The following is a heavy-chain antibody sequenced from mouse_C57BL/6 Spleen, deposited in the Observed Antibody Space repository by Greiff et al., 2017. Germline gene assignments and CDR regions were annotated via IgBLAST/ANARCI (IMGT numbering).Heavy chain of an antibody. CDR3: ALDYGSSLAWFAD. J-gene: IGHJ3*01. Sequence: QVQLQQPGAELVMPGASVKLSCKASGYTFTSYWMHWVKQRPGQGLEWIGEIDPSASYTNYNQKFKGKSTLTVDKSSSPAYMQLSSLTSEDSAVYYCALDYGSSLAWFADWGQGTLVTVSA. V-gene: IGHV1-69*01. CDR1: GYTFTSYW. D-gene: IGHD1-1*01. CDR2: IDPSASYT.